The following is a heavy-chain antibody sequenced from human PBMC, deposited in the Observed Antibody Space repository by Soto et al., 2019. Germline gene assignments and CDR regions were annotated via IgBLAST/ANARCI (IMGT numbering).Heavy chain of an antibody. V-gene: IGHV4-59*01. J-gene: IGHJ4*02. D-gene: IGHD3-9*01. CDR2: VYYSGTT. CDR1: ADSMRSYY. Sequence: PSGTLSLTCSDCADSMRSYYWSWIRQPPGKGLEWNGYVYYSGTTNYKPSLKSRVTISVDTSKNQFSLKLSSVTASDTAIYYCARGPSFDWLSHWGRGILVTVSS. CDR3: ARGPSFDWLSH.